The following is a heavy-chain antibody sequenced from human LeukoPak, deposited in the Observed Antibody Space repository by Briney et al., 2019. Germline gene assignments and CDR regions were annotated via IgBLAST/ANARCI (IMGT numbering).Heavy chain of an antibody. D-gene: IGHD1-1*01. V-gene: IGHV3-23*01. CDR1: GFTFSNYA. Sequence: GGSLRLSCAASGFTFSNYAMSWVRQPPGKGLEWVSLISGSGDTTYYADSVKGRFTISRDNSKNTLYLQVNSLRAEDTAVYYCANLRKSLWIPEFDYWGQGTLVTVSS. J-gene: IGHJ4*02. CDR2: ISGSGDTT. CDR3: ANLRKSLWIPEFDY.